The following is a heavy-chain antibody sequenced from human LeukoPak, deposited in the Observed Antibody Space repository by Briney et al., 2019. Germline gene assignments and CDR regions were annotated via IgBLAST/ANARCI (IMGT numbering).Heavy chain of an antibody. V-gene: IGHV3-21*01. D-gene: IGHD5-18*01. J-gene: IGHJ4*02. CDR1: GFTFSSYS. CDR2: ISSSSSYI. Sequence: GGSLRLSCAASGFTFSSYSMNWVRQAPGKGLEWVSSISSSSSYIYYADSVKGRFTISRDNAKNSLYLQMNSLRAEDTAVYYCARDKAGYSHGYPQEDYWGQGTLVTVSS. CDR3: ARDKAGYSHGYPQEDY.